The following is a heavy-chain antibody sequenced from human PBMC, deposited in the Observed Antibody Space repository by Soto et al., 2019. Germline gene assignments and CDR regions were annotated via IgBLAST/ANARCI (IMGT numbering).Heavy chain of an antibody. CDR3: ARGQPPRQDYWYFDL. Sequence: QVQLVQSGAEVKQPGSSVIVSCKASGGTFTSYAISWVRQAPGQGLEWMGGVIPFFGSTNYAQKFQGRVTITADESTSRAYMELSGLRSEDTALYYCARGQPPRQDYWYFDLWGRGTLVTVSS. CDR1: GGTFTSYA. D-gene: IGHD2-15*01. V-gene: IGHV1-69*12. CDR2: VIPFFGST. J-gene: IGHJ2*01.